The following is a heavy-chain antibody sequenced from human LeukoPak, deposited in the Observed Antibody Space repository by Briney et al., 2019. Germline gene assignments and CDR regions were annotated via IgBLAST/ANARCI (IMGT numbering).Heavy chain of an antibody. CDR3: ARRTVTRDWYFDL. J-gene: IGHJ2*01. V-gene: IGHV3-11*01. CDR1: GFTFSDYY. Sequence: GGSLRLSCAASGFTFSDYYMSWIRQAPGKGLEWVSYISSSGTTIYYADSVKGRFTISRDNAKNSLYLQMNSLRAEDTAVYYCARRTVTRDWYFDLWGRGTLVTVSS. D-gene: IGHD4-17*01. CDR2: ISSSGTTI.